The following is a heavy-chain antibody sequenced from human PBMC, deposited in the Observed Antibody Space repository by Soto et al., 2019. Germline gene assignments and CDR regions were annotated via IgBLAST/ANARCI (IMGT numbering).Heavy chain of an antibody. J-gene: IGHJ4*02. CDR1: GGSISTGGYY. V-gene: IGHV4-61*08. D-gene: IGHD1-1*01. CDR2: TYNSGTT. CDR3: ARPTYNSGSPSHY. Sequence: SETLSLTCTVSGGSISTGGYYWSWIRQHPGKGLEWIGYTYNSGTTYYNPSLKSRVTISVATSKNQFSLKLSSVTAADTAVYYCARPTYNSGSPSHYWGQGTLVTVSS.